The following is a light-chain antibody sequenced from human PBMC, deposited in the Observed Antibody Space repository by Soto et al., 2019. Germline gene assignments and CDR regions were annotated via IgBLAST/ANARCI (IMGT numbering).Light chain of an antibody. J-gene: IGKJ4*02. Sequence: EIVLTQSPATLSLSPGERATLSCRASQSVSSYLAWYQQKPGQAPRLLIYDASNRATGIPARFSGSGSGTDFTRTISSQGPEDCAVYYCQQRSNWPPLLTFGGGTKVEIK. CDR3: QQRSNWPPLLT. CDR1: QSVSSY. V-gene: IGKV3-11*01. CDR2: DAS.